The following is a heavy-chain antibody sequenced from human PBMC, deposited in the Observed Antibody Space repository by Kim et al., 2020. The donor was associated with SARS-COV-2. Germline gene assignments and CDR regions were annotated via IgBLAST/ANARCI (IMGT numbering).Heavy chain of an antibody. J-gene: IGHJ1*01. D-gene: IGHD5-12*01. CDR3: ASADGYNYGYFHH. CDR2: ISGSGGST. V-gene: IGHV3-23*01. CDR1: GFTFSSYA. Sequence: GGSLRLSCAASGFTFSSYAMSWVRQAPGKGLEWVSAISGSGGSTYYADSVKGRFTISRDNSKNTLYLQMNSLRAEDTAVYYCASADGYNYGYFHHWGQGTLVTVSS.